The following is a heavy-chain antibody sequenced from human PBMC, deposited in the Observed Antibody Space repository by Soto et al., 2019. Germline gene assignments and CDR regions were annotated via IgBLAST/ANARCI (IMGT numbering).Heavy chain of an antibody. Sequence: PGGSLRLSCAASGFTFNNAWMNWVRQAPGKGLEWVGRIKSKTYGGTTDYAAPVKGRFTISRDDSKDTLYLQMNSLKIEDTAVYYCNTDEEGSRFWGQGTPVTVSS. V-gene: IGHV3-15*07. CDR2: IKSKTYGGTT. D-gene: IGHD3-10*01. CDR1: GFTFNNAW. CDR3: NTDEEGSRF. J-gene: IGHJ4*02.